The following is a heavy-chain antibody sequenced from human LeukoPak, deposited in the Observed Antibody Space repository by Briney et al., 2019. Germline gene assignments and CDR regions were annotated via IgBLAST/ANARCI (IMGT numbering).Heavy chain of an antibody. CDR2: ISGSGGST. CDR1: GFTFSSYA. CDR3: AKDSAQYYYDSSGSFDY. V-gene: IGHV3-23*01. D-gene: IGHD3-22*01. Sequence: GGSLRLSCAASGFTFSSYATSWVRQAPGKGLEWVSAISGSGGSTYYADPVKGRFTISRDNSKNTLYLQMNSLRAEDTAVYYCAKDSAQYYYDSSGSFDYWGQGTLVTVSS. J-gene: IGHJ4*02.